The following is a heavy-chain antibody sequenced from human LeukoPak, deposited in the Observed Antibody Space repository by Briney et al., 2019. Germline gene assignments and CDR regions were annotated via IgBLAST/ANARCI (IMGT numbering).Heavy chain of an antibody. D-gene: IGHD3-22*01. CDR2: INPNSGGT. CDR3: ARADTLTYYYDSSDAFDI. J-gene: IGHJ3*02. V-gene: IGHV1-2*04. Sequence: ASVKVSCKASGYTFTGYYMHWVRQAPGQGLEWMGWINPNSGGTNYAQKFQGWVTMTRDTSISTAYMELSRLRSDDTAVYYCARADTLTYYYDSSDAFDIWGQGTMVTVSS. CDR1: GYTFTGYY.